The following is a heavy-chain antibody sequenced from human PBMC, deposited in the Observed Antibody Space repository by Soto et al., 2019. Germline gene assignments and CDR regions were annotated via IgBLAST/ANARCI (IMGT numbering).Heavy chain of an antibody. J-gene: IGHJ4*02. Sequence: ASETLSLTCSVSDDSINSDKYYWGWIRQPPGKGLERIGSIYYRGNPYYKPSLQTRVTISLDKSKSQFSLKLISVTAADSAVYFCARLEGLATISYYFDFWGPGALVTVSS. D-gene: IGHD3-9*01. CDR3: ARLEGLATISYYFDF. CDR2: IYYRGNP. CDR1: DDSINSDKYY. V-gene: IGHV4-39*01.